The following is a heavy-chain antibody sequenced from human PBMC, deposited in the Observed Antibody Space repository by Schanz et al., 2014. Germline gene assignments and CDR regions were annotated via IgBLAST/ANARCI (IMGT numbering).Heavy chain of an antibody. CDR2: LSGSGGST. J-gene: IGHJ6*02. CDR3: ARDSGPYYDKSMDV. D-gene: IGHD3-9*01. Sequence: VQLVESGGGVVQPGRSLRLSCAASGFTFSSYGMHWVRQAPGKGLEWVSALSGSGGSTYYADSVKGRFTISRDNSENTLYLQMNSLSADDTALYYCARDSGPYYDKSMDVWGQGTTVAVSS. CDR1: GFTFSSYG. V-gene: IGHV3-23*04.